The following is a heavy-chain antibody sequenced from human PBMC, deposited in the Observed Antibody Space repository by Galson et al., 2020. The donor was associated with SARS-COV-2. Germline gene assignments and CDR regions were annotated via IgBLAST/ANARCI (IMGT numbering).Heavy chain of an antibody. J-gene: IGHJ4*02. Sequence: SETLSLTCTVSGGSISSYYWSWIRQPPGKGLEWIGYIYYSGSTNYNPSLKSRVTISVDTSKNQFSLKLSSVTAADTAVYYCVRGNSNYGQYYFDYWGQGTLVTVSS. D-gene: IGHD4-4*01. V-gene: IGHV4-59*01. CDR1: GGSISSYY. CDR3: VRGNSNYGQYYFDY. CDR2: IYYSGST.